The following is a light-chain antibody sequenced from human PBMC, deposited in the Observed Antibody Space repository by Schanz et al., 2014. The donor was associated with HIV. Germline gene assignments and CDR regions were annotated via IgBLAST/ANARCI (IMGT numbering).Light chain of an antibody. CDR2: GAT. CDR3: QQYGTSYT. Sequence: EIVLTQSPGTLSLSPGERATLSCRASQTVSSSSLAWYQQDPGQAPRLLIYGATSRATGIPDRFSGSGSGTDFTLTISRLEPEDSAVYYCQQYGTSYTFGQGTKLEIK. CDR1: QTVSSSS. V-gene: IGKV3-20*01. J-gene: IGKJ2*01.